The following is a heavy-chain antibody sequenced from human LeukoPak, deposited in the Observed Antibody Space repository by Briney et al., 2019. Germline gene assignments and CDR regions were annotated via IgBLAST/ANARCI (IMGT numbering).Heavy chain of an antibody. D-gene: IGHD2-21*02. Sequence: PGGSLRLSCAASGFTFSDYYMSWIRQAPGKGLEWVSYISSSGSTIYYADSVKGRSTISRDNAKNSLYLQMNSLRAEDTAVYYCARPLDLAYCGGDCFSSLDYWGQGTLVTVSS. CDR2: ISSSGSTI. CDR3: ARPLDLAYCGGDCFSSLDY. V-gene: IGHV3-11*01. J-gene: IGHJ4*02. CDR1: GFTFSDYY.